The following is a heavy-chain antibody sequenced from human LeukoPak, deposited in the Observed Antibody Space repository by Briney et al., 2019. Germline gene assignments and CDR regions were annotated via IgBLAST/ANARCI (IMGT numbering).Heavy chain of an antibody. J-gene: IGHJ4*02. CDR3: ARGGNSGWRTPNDDY. D-gene: IGHD6-19*01. CDR1: GYTFTSYD. CDR2: MNPNSGNT. V-gene: IGHV1-8*01. Sequence: GASVKVSCKASGYTFTSYDINWVRQATGQGLEWMGWMNPNSGNTGYAQKFQGRVTMTRSTSISTAYMELSSLRSDDTAVYYCARGGNSGWRTPNDDYWGQGTLVTVSS.